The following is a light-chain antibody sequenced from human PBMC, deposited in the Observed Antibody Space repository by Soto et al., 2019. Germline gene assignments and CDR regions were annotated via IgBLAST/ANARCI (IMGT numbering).Light chain of an antibody. CDR3: SSYTSSYTVV. CDR2: DVS. V-gene: IGLV2-14*01. J-gene: IGLJ2*01. Sequence: QSALTQPASVSGSPGQSITISCTGTSSDVGGYNYVSWYQQHPGKAPKLMIYDVSNRPSGVSNRFSGSKSGNTASLTISGLQAEDEADYYGSSYTSSYTVVFGGGTKLTVL. CDR1: SSDVGGYNY.